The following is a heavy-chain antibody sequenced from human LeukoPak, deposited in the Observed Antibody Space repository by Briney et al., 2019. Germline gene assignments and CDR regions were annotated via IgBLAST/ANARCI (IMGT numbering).Heavy chain of an antibody. CDR2: INHSGST. D-gene: IGHD6-13*01. V-gene: IGHV4-34*01. CDR1: GGSFSGYY. Sequence: PSETLSLTCAVYGGSFSGYYWSWIRQPPGKGLEWIGEINHSGSTNYNPSLKSRVTISVDTSKNQFSLKLSSVTAADTAVYYCARSSSWKEVLLGRYYYGMDVWGQGTTVTVSS. J-gene: IGHJ6*02. CDR3: ARSSSWKEVLLGRYYYGMDV.